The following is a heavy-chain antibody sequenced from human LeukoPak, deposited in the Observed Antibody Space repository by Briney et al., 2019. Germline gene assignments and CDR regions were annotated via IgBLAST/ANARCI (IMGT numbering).Heavy chain of an antibody. CDR3: ATDLGGYYSGSGTYWGSLVY. CDR2: IKSKSDGGTT. D-gene: IGHD3-10*01. Sequence: GGSLRLSCAASGFTFSYAWMSWVRQAPGKGLEWVGRIKSKSDGGTTDYVAPVKGRFTISRDDSKNTLYLQMNSLKTEDTAVYYCATDLGGYYSGSGTYWGSLVYWGQGTVVTVSS. CDR1: GFTFSYAW. J-gene: IGHJ4*02. V-gene: IGHV3-15*01.